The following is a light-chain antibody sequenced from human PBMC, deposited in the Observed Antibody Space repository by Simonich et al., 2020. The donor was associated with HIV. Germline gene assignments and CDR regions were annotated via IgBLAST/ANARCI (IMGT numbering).Light chain of an antibody. Sequence: DIVMTQSPDSLAVSLGERATINCKSSQSVLYSSNNKNYLAWYQQKPGQLPKLLIYRASTRESGVPDRFSGSGSGTDFTLTISSLQAEDVAVYYCQQYYSSPRTFGQGTKVEIK. V-gene: IGKV4-1*01. CDR2: RAS. J-gene: IGKJ1*01. CDR3: QQYYSSPRT. CDR1: QSVLYSSNNKNY.